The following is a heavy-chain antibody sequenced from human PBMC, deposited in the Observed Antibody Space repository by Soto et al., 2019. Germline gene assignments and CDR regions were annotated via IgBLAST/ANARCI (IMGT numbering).Heavy chain of an antibody. Sequence: AGGSLRLSCAASGFTSSSYAMSWVRQAPGKGLEWVSAISGSGGSTYYADSVKGRFTISRDNSKNTLYLQMNSLRAEDTAVYYCANPRFWSGYYTVRDYYGMDVWGQGTTVTVSS. CDR3: ANPRFWSGYYTVRDYYGMDV. V-gene: IGHV3-23*01. CDR2: ISGSGGST. J-gene: IGHJ6*02. D-gene: IGHD3-3*01. CDR1: GFTSSSYA.